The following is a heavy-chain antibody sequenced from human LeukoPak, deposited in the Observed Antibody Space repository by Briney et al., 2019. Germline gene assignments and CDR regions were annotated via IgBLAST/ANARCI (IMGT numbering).Heavy chain of an antibody. CDR2: FYYRGST. D-gene: IGHD4-17*01. CDR1: GGSINNYY. J-gene: IGHJ4*02. Sequence: PSMPLSLTCTVSGGSINNYYWSWIRQPPGKGLEWIGYFYYRGSTNYNPSLKSRVTFSVDTSKTPSSLKLNSVTAADTAVYYCARGGDYGDLRYFDYWGQGTLVTVSS. CDR3: ARGGDYGDLRYFDY. V-gene: IGHV4-59*01.